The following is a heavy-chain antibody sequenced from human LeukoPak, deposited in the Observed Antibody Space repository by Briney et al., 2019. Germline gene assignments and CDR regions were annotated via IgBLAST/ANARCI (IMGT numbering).Heavy chain of an antibody. CDR3: AREGYFEYSSSYPFDY. CDR2: IIPIFGTA. V-gene: IGHV1-69*01. Sequence: ASVKPSCKASGGTFSSYAISWVRQAPGHGLEWMGGIIPIFGTANYAQKFQGRVTITADESTSTAYMELSSLRSDDTAVYYCAREGYFEYSSSYPFDYWGQGTLVTVSS. D-gene: IGHD6-6*01. J-gene: IGHJ4*02. CDR1: GGTFSSYA.